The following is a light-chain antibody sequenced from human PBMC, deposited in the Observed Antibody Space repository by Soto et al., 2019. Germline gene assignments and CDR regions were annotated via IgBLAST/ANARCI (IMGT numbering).Light chain of an antibody. V-gene: IGLV2-14*01. Sequence: QSALTQPASVSGSPGQSITISCTGTSSDVGGYNYVSWYQQHPGKAPKLMIYDVSNQPSGVSNRFSGSKSGNTASLTISGLQAEDEADYYCISYTTSSTLYVVFGGGTKVTVL. CDR1: SSDVGGYNY. J-gene: IGLJ2*01. CDR2: DVS. CDR3: ISYTTSSTLYVV.